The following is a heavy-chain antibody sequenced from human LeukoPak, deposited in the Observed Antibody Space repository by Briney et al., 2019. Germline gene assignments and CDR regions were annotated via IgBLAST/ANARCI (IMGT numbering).Heavy chain of an antibody. CDR2: ISYDGSNK. J-gene: IGHJ6*03. Sequence: SGRSLRPSCAASGFTFSSYAMHWVRQAPGKGLEWVAVISYDGSNKYYADSVKGRFTISRDNSKNTLYLQMNSLRAEDTAVYYCARDSSLGSPNNYYYYYMDVWGKGATVTVSS. V-gene: IGHV3-30*04. CDR1: GFTFSSYA. CDR3: ARDSSLGSPNNYYYYYMDV. D-gene: IGHD5/OR15-5a*01.